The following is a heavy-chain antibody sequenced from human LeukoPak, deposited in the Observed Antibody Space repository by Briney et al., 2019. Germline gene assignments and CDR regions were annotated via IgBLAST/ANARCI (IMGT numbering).Heavy chain of an antibody. D-gene: IGHD3-9*01. J-gene: IGHJ6*02. V-gene: IGHV4-59*01. CDR3: ARVRAGRYFDWLLSINYYYYGMDV. Sequence: PSETLSLTCTVSGGSISSYYWSWIRQPPGKGLEWIGYIYYSGSTNYNPSLKSRVTISVDTSKNQFSLKLSSVTAADTAVYYCARVRAGRYFDWLLSINYYYYGMDVWGQGTTVTVSS. CDR2: IYYSGST. CDR1: GGSISSYY.